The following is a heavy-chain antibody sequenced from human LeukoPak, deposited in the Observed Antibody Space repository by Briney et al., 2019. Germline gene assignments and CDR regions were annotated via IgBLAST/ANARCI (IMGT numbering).Heavy chain of an antibody. CDR3: AKGNYGSGSYFDY. J-gene: IGHJ4*02. Sequence: GGSLRLSCAASGFTFSSYWMHWVRQAPGKGLVWVSRINSEGSSTSYADSVKGRFTISRDNAKNTLYLQMNSLRAEDTAVYYCAKGNYGSGSYFDYWGQGTLVTVSS. V-gene: IGHV3-74*01. CDR1: GFTFSSYW. CDR2: INSEGSST. D-gene: IGHD3-10*01.